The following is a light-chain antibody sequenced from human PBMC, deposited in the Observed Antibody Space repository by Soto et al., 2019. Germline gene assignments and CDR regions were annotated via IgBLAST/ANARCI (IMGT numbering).Light chain of an antibody. Sequence: EVGLTQSPVTLSLSSGERATLACRASQSVSSPYLAWYQQKPGQPHSLLIYGASSRATAIPDRFIGSGSGTEFTLTIARLAPEDFAMYYCQQYGSSPFTFGPGTKVDI. J-gene: IGKJ3*01. CDR1: QSVSSPY. V-gene: IGKV3-20*01. CDR2: GAS. CDR3: QQYGSSPFT.